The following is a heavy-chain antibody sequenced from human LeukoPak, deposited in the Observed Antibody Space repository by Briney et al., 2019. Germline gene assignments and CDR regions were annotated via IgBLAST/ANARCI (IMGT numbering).Heavy chain of an antibody. V-gene: IGHV3-30*19. CDR2: ISYDGSNK. CDR1: GFTFSSYG. CDR3: ASDRYSSGYLGY. J-gene: IGHJ4*02. Sequence: GGPLRLSCAASGFTFSSYGMHWVRQAPGKGLEWVAVISYDGSNKHYADSVKGRFTISRDNSKNTLYLQMNSLRAEDTAVYYCASDRYSSGYLGYWGQGTLVTVSS. D-gene: IGHD3-22*01.